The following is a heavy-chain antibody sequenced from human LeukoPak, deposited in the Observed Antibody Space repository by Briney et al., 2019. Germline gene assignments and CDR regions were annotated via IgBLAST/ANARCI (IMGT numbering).Heavy chain of an antibody. CDR2: ISSNGGST. J-gene: IGHJ6*04. Sequence: GGSLRLSCAASGFIFSSYAMHWVRQAPGKGLEYVSAISSNGGSTYYANSVKGRFTISRDNSKNTLYLQMGSLRAEDMAVYYCARGRPLDVWGKGTTVTISS. CDR1: GFIFSSYA. CDR3: ARGRPLDV. V-gene: IGHV3-64*01.